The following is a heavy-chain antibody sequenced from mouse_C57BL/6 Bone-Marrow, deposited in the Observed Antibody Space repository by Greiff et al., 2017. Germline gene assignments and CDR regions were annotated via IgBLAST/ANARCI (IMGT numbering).Heavy chain of an antibody. CDR1: GYTFTDYY. Sequence: VQLQQSGPELVKPGASVKISCKASGYTFTDYYMNWVKQSHGKSLEWIGDINPNNGGTSYNQKFKGKATLTVDKSSSTAYMELRSLTSEDSAVXYCAREGIWYDGYFHYYAMDYWGQGTSVTVSS. CDR2: INPNNGGT. CDR3: AREGIWYDGYFHYYAMDY. D-gene: IGHD2-3*01. J-gene: IGHJ4*01. V-gene: IGHV1-26*01.